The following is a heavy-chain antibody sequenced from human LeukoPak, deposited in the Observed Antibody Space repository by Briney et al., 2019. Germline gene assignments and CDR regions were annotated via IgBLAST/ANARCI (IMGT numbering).Heavy chain of an antibody. CDR2: ISAYNGKT. D-gene: IGHD3-10*01. CDR1: GVTFTSDG. CDR3: ARGGIFYGSGSYRANNWFVP. Sequence: GASVKVSCKASGVTFTSDGFTWVRQAPGHGLEWLGFISAYNGKTPYTHKLQGRVIMTTDTSTNTASMELRSLRSDDTAVYYCARGGIFYGSGSYRANNWFVPWGQGTLVTVSS. J-gene: IGHJ5*02. V-gene: IGHV1-18*01.